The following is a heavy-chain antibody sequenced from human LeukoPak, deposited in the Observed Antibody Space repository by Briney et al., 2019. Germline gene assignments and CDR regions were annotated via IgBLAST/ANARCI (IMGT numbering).Heavy chain of an antibody. D-gene: IGHD2-21*02. V-gene: IGHV3-30*03. CDR2: ISYDGSNK. CDR1: GFTFSSYG. Sequence: PGGSLRLSCAASGFTFSSYGIHWVRQAPGKGLEWVAFISYDGSNKYYADSVKGRFTISRDNSKNTLYLQMNSLRADDTSLYYCARDPSQVVVVTAIDYWGQGTLVTVSS. CDR3: ARDPSQVVVVTAIDY. J-gene: IGHJ4*02.